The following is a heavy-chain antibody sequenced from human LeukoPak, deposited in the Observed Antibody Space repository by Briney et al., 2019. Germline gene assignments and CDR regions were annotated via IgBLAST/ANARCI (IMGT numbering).Heavy chain of an antibody. CDR2: IDYSAST. Sequence: PSETLSLTCTVSGGSISTYYWSWIRQPPGKGLEWIAYIDYSASTNYNPSLKSRVTISVDTSKNQFSLKLSSVTAADTAVYYCARDSRRELLHAFDIWGQGTMVTVPS. CDR1: GGSISTYY. J-gene: IGHJ3*02. CDR3: ARDSRRELLHAFDI. V-gene: IGHV4-59*01. D-gene: IGHD1-26*01.